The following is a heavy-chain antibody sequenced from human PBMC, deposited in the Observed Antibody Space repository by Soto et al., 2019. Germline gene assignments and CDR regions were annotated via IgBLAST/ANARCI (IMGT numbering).Heavy chain of an antibody. J-gene: IGHJ6*03. Sequence: SQTLSLTCAISGDSVSSNSAAWNWIRQSPSRGLEWLGRTYYRSTRWYNDYAVSVKSRITVNPDTSKNQFSLHLNSVTPEDTAVYYCAGTTSLQSYYMYVWDKGATVPVS. CDR3: AGTTSLQSYYMYV. D-gene: IGHD1-7*01. CDR2: TYYRSTRWYN. CDR1: GDSVSSNSAA. V-gene: IGHV6-1*01.